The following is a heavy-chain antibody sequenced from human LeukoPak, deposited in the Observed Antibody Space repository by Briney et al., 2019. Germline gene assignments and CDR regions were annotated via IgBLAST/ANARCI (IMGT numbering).Heavy chain of an antibody. V-gene: IGHV7-4-1*02. J-gene: IGHJ4*02. CDR3: ARERGLFDTAMEDY. CDR2: INTNTGNP. D-gene: IGHD5-18*01. CDR1: GYTFTGYY. Sequence: ASVKVSCKASGYTFTGYYMHWVRQAPGQGLEWMGWINTNTGNPTYAQGFTGRFVFSLDTSVSTAYLQISSLKAEDTAVYYCARERGLFDTAMEDYWGQGTLVTVSS.